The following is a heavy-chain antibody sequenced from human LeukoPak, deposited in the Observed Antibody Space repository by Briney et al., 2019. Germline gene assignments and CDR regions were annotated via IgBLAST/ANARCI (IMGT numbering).Heavy chain of an antibody. J-gene: IGHJ4*02. CDR3: ARTIVGATDFNY. Sequence: ASVKVSCKASGYTFTGYYIHWVRQAPGQGLGWMGRINPNSGDTNYAQKFQGRATMTRDTSSSTAYMELTRLRSDDTAVYYCARTIVGATDFNYWGQGTLVTVSS. D-gene: IGHD1-26*01. CDR1: GYTFTGYY. CDR2: INPNSGDT. V-gene: IGHV1-2*06.